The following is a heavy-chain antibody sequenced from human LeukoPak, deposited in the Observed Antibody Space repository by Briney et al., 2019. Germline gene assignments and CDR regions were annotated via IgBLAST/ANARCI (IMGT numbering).Heavy chain of an antibody. CDR2: INHSGST. Sequence: PSETLSLTCAVYGGSFSGYYWSWIRQPPGKGLEWIGEINHSGSTNYNPSLKSRVTISVDTSKNQFSLKLSSVTAADMVVYYCARGIGTVWGKGTTVTISS. D-gene: IGHD1-26*01. V-gene: IGHV4-34*01. CDR3: ARGIGTV. J-gene: IGHJ6*04. CDR1: GGSFSGYY.